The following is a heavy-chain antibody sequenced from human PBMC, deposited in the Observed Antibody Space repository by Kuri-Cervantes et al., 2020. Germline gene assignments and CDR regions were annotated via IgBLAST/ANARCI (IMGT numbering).Heavy chain of an antibody. V-gene: IGHV3-33*01. CDR1: GFKFSGYG. CDR2: RWYDGSNK. Sequence: AASGFKFSGYGMHWVPQAPGKGMEWVAVRWYDGSNKWYADSVKGRFIISRDNSKNMMYLQLNSLRAEDTAVYYCARDSGYVGCDYWGQGTLVTVSS. J-gene: IGHJ4*02. D-gene: IGHD5-12*01. CDR3: ARDSGYVGCDY.